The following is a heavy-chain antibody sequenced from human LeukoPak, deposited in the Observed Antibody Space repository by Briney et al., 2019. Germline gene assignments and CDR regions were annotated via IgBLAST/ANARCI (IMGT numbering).Heavy chain of an antibody. CDR2: IWNDGSNK. J-gene: IGHJ5*02. V-gene: IGHV3-33*06. Sequence: GGSLRLSCAASGFTFSNYGMQGVRQAPRGGGEWVAGIWNDGSNKIYADSVQRRFTISRDNSKNTMYLQMNSLRVEDTAVYYCAKDGSGLYYSLFDPWGQGTLVIVSS. D-gene: IGHD3-10*01. CDR3: AKDGSGLYYSLFDP. CDR1: GFTFSNYG.